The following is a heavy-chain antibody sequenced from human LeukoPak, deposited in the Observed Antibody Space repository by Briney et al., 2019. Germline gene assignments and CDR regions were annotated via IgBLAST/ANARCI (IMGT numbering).Heavy chain of an antibody. V-gene: IGHV4-61*01. CDR1: GGSVSSTTYY. J-gene: IGHJ4*02. CDR3: ARDDSGLDY. Sequence: SETLSLTCTVSGGSVSSTTYYWSWIRQPPGRGLEWIGYIYYRGSTNYNPSLKSRVTISVDTSKNQFSLKLNSVTAADTAVYYCARDDSGLDYWGQGTLVAVSS. CDR2: IYYRGST. D-gene: IGHD2-15*01.